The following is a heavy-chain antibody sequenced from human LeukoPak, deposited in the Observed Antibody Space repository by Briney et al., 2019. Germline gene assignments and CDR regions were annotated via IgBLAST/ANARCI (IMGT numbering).Heavy chain of an antibody. CDR1: GGSISSYY. D-gene: IGHD5-18*01. Sequence: PSETLSLTCTVSGGSISSYYWSWIRQPPGKGLEWIGYIYYSGSTNYNPSLKSRVTISVDTSKNQFSLKLSSVTAADTAVYYCARSTVRGYSYGYPAFDYWGQGTLVTVSS. CDR3: ARSTVRGYSYGYPAFDY. V-gene: IGHV4-59*01. J-gene: IGHJ4*02. CDR2: IYYSGST.